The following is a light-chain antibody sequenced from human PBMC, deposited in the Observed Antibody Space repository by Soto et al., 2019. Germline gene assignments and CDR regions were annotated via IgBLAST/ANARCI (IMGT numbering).Light chain of an antibody. V-gene: IGLV2-14*01. CDR2: EVT. CDR3: SSYTNINTGACV. Sequence: QSALTQPASVSGSPGQSITISCTGTSGDIGSYNRVSWYQQHPGKAPKLIIYEVTDRPSGVSNRFSGSKSGNTASLTISGLQAEDEAEYYCSSYTNINTGACVFGTGTQLTVL. CDR1: SGDIGSYNR. J-gene: IGLJ7*01.